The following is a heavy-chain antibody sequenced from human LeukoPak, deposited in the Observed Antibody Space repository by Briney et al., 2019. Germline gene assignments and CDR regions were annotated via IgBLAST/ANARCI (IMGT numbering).Heavy chain of an antibody. CDR2: ISSSSYI. CDR1: GFTFSSYS. CDR3: ARDSHDSSGSDY. V-gene: IGHV3-21*01. J-gene: IGHJ4*02. Sequence: GGSLRLSCAASGFTFSSYSMNWVRQAPGKGLEWVSSISSSSYIYYADSVKGRFTISRDNAKNSLYLQMNSLRAEDTAVYYCARDSHDSSGSDYWGQGTLVTVSS. D-gene: IGHD3-22*01.